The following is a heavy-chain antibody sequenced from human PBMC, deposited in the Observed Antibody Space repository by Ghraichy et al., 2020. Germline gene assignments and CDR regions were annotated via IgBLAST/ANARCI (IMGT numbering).Heavy chain of an antibody. V-gene: IGHV3-7*03. D-gene: IGHD3-10*01. Sequence: GSLRLSCEASGFTFSSYWMSLVRQAPGKGLQWVANIKQDGSEKYYVDSVKGRFTISRDNAKKSLYLQMNSLRAEDTAVYYCASGGRFGELDNWGQGTLVTVSS. CDR3: ASGGRFGELDN. CDR1: GFTFSSYW. J-gene: IGHJ4*02. CDR2: IKQDGSEK.